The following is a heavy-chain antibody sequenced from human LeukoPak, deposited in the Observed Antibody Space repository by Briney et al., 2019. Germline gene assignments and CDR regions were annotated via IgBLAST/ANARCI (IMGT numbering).Heavy chain of an antibody. Sequence: SGPARVKPTQTLTLTCTFSGFSLSTSGMCVSWIRQPPGKALEWLALLDWDDDKYYSTSLKTRLTISKDTSKNQVVLTMTNMNPVDTATYYCARIRRDGYNYGIDYWGQGTLATVSS. D-gene: IGHD5-24*01. V-gene: IGHV2-70*01. CDR1: GFSLSTSGMC. CDR2: LDWDDDK. J-gene: IGHJ4*02. CDR3: ARIRRDGYNYGIDY.